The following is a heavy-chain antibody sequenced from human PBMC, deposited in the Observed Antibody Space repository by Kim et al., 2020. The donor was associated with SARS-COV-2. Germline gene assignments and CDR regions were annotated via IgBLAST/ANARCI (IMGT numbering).Heavy chain of an antibody. V-gene: IGHV1-24*01. J-gene: IGHJ6*02. CDR3: ATSPAIVGAPDDYYYYYGVDG. D-gene: IGHD1-26*01. CDR1: GYTLTELS. Sequence: ASVKVSCKVSGYTLTELSMHWVRQAPGKGLEWMGGFDPEDGETIYAQKFQGRVTMTGDTSTDTAYMELSSLRSEDTAVYFCATSPAIVGAPDDYYYYYGVDGWGQGTTITVSS. CDR2: FDPEDGET.